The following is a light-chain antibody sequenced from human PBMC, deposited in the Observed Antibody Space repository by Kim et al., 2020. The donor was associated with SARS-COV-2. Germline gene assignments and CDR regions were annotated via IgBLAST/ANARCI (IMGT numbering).Light chain of an antibody. CDR1: NIGSKS. V-gene: IGLV3-21*04. CDR2: YDS. Sequence: SYELTQPPSVSVAPGKTARITCGENNIGSKSVHWYQQKPGQAPVLVIYYDSDRPSGIPERFSGANSGNTATLTISRVEAGDEADYYCQVWDSSSDHRWVFGGGTQLTVL. J-gene: IGLJ3*02. CDR3: QVWDSSSDHRWV.